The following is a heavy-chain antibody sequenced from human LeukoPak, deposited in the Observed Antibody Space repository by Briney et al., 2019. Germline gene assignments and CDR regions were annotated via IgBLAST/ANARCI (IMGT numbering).Heavy chain of an antibody. J-gene: IGHJ5*02. CDR2: ISAYNGNT. CDR3: ARADRYFDWLAH. CDR1: GYAFTSYG. Sequence: ASVKVSCKASGYAFTSYGISWVRQAPGQGLEWMGWISAYNGNTNYAQKLQGRVTMTTDTSTSTAYMELRSLRSDDTAVYYCARADRYFDWLAHWGQGTLVTVSS. V-gene: IGHV1-18*04. D-gene: IGHD3-9*01.